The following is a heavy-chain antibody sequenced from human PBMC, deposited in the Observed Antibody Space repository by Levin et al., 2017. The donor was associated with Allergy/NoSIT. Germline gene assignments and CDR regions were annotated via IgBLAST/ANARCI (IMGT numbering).Heavy chain of an antibody. J-gene: IGHJ5*02. Sequence: SQTLSLTCAVYGGSFSGYYWSWIRQPPGKGLEWIGEINHSGSTNYNPSLKSRVTISVDTSKNQFSLKLSSVTAADTAVYYCARDGGIVVVPADRRFDPWGQGTLVTVSS. CDR2: INHSGST. D-gene: IGHD2-2*01. CDR1: GGSFSGYY. CDR3: ARDGGIVVVPADRRFDP. V-gene: IGHV4-34*01.